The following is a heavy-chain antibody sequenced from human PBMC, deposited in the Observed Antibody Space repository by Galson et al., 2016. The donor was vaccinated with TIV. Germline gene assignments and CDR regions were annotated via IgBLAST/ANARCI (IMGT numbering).Heavy chain of an antibody. CDR3: ARISRWLAELETVYCFDS. D-gene: IGHD3-10*01. CDR2: IFSSDEK. V-gene: IGHV2-26*02. J-gene: IGHJ4*01. Sequence: PALVKPTQTLTLTCTVSGFSLSDARMGVSWIRQPPGKALEWLAHIFSSDEKSYSTSLETRLTISKDTSKSQVALTMASMDPVDTATYYCARISRWLAELETVYCFDSWGPGTLVTVSS. CDR1: GFSLSDARMG.